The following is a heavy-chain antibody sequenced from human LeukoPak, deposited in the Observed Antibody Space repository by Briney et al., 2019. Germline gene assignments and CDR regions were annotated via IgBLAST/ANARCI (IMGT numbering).Heavy chain of an antibody. Sequence: GGSLRLSCAASGFTFSSYGMHWVRQAPGKGLEWVVVISYDGSNKYYADSVKGRFTISRDNSKNTLYLQMNSLRTEDTAVYYCAREVTMYAFDIWGQGTMVTVSS. V-gene: IGHV3-30*12. D-gene: IGHD3-10*02. CDR1: GFTFSSYG. CDR2: ISYDGSNK. CDR3: AREVTMYAFDI. J-gene: IGHJ3*02.